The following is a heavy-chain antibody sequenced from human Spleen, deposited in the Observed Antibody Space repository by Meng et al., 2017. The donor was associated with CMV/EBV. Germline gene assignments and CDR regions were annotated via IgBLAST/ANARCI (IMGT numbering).Heavy chain of an antibody. CDR3: ARVYCSSTSCYFGSFDY. Sequence: FTFSDYYMSWIRKAQGKGLEGVSYISSIGSTIYYADSVKGRFTISRDNAKNSLYLQMNSLRAEDTAVYYCARVYCSSTSCYFGSFDYWGQGTLVTVSS. CDR1: FTFSDYY. CDR2: ISSIGSTI. V-gene: IGHV3-11*04. D-gene: IGHD2-2*01. J-gene: IGHJ4*02.